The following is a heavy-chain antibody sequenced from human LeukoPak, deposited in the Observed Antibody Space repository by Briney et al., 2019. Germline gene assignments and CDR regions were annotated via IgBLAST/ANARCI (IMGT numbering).Heavy chain of an antibody. CDR1: GGSISSYY. J-gene: IGHJ4*02. CDR3: ARDFLLQSEGLFDY. CDR2: FYISGST. V-gene: IGHV4-4*07. D-gene: IGHD4-11*01. Sequence: PSETLSLTCTVSGGSISSYYWSWIQQPAGKGLEWIGRFYISGSTNYNPSLKSRVTMSVDTSKNQFSLRLNSVTAADTAVYYCARDFLLQSEGLFDYWGQGTLVTVSS.